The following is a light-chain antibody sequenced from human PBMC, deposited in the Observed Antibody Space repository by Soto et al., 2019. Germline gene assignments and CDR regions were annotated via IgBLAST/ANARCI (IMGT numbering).Light chain of an antibody. Sequence: DIQMTQSPSTLSASVGDRVTIACRASQSVSIWLAWYQQKPGKAPKLLIYKASSLESGVSSRFSGSGSGTEFTLSISSLQPDDFASYYCQQYDSYPYTFGQGTKLEIK. J-gene: IGKJ2*01. CDR2: KAS. CDR3: QQYDSYPYT. CDR1: QSVSIW. V-gene: IGKV1-5*03.